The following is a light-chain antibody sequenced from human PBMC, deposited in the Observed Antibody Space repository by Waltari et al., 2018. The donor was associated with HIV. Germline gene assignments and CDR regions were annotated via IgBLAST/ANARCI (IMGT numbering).Light chain of an antibody. J-gene: IGLJ2*01. CDR2: DNT. Sequence: QSVLTQPPPVSGAPGQRVTIACTETRSKIGEGSHFHVYQQIPGNAPKLLIYDNTIRPSGVPDRFSGSKSGTSASLAITGLQSEDGADYYCQSYDMSQSGSLVFGGGTKLTVL. CDR3: QSYDMSQSGSLV. CDR1: RSKIGEGSH. V-gene: IGLV1-40*01.